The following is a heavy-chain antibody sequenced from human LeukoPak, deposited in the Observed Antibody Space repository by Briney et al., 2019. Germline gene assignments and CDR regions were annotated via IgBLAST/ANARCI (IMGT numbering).Heavy chain of an antibody. CDR2: INPNSGGT. J-gene: IGHJ4*02. CDR1: GYTFTGYY. Sequence: ASVKVSCKASGYTFTGYYMHWVRQAPGQGLEWMGWINPNSGGTNYAQKFQGRVTVTRDTSISTAYMELSRLRSDDTAVYYCARALLRYFDWLPFDYWGQGTLVTVSS. V-gene: IGHV1-2*02. CDR3: ARALLRYFDWLPFDY. D-gene: IGHD3-9*01.